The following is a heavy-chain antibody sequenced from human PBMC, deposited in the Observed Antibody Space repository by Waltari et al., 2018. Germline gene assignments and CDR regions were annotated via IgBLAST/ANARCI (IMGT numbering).Heavy chain of an antibody. CDR3: AKKYYDFWSGYPITADAVDAVDV. D-gene: IGHD3-3*01. V-gene: IGHV3-23*01. Sequence: EVQVLESGGGLVQPGGSLRLSCAASGFRFSNYAMNWARPAPGKGLEWVSSISGTTGNTYYADSVKGRFTISRDNFKNTVYLQMNSLRAEDTAVYYCAKKYYDFWSGYPITADAVDAVDVWGQGTTVTVSS. CDR1: GFRFSNYA. CDR2: ISGTTGNT. J-gene: IGHJ6*02.